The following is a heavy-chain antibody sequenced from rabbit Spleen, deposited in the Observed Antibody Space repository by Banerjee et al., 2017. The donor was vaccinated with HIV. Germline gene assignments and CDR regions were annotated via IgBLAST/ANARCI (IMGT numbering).Heavy chain of an antibody. CDR3: VRDLAGVIGWNLNL. CDR1: GFDFSNYG. V-gene: IGHV1S47*01. CDR2: IEPIFGRT. Sequence: QEQLVESGGGLVQPGGSLKLSCKASGFDFSNYGVSWVRQAPGKGLEWIGYIEPIFGRTYYANWVNGRFTVSSHNAQNTLYLQLNSLTAADTATYFCVRDLAGVIGWNLNLWGPGTLVTVS. D-gene: IGHD4-1*01. J-gene: IGHJ4*01.